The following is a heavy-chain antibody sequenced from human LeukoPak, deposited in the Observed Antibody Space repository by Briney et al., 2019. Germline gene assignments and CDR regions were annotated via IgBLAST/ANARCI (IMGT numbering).Heavy chain of an antibody. Sequence: PGGSLRLSCAASGFTFSSYGMHWVRQAPGKGLEWVAVIWYDGSNKYYADSVKGRFTISRDNSKNTLYLQMSSLRAEDTAVYYCAKQQLANGQYYFDYWGQGTLVTVSS. D-gene: IGHD5-24*01. CDR1: GFTFSSYG. V-gene: IGHV3-33*06. J-gene: IGHJ4*02. CDR2: IWYDGSNK. CDR3: AKQQLANGQYYFDY.